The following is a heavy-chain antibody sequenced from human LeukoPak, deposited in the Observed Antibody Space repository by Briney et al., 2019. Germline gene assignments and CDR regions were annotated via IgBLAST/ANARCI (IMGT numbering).Heavy chain of an antibody. D-gene: IGHD2-21*02. CDR1: GYTFISYG. V-gene: IGHV1-18*01. J-gene: IGHJ5*02. CDR2: ISAYNGNT. Sequence: ASVKVSCKASGYTFISYGISWVRQAPGQGLEWMGWISAYNGNTNYAQKLQGRVTMTTDTSTSTAYMELRSLRSDDTAVYYCARDRTYCGGDCYSGWFDPWGQGTLVTVSS. CDR3: ARDRTYCGGDCYSGWFDP.